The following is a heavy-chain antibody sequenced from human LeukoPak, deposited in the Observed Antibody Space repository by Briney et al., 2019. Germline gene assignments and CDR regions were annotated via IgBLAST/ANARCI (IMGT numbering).Heavy chain of an antibody. J-gene: IGHJ4*02. CDR3: ARGGDWTFDY. CDR1: GFSLGNFE. Sequence: GGSLRLSCGASGFSLGNFEMNWVRQAPGKGLEWVSYINSNGNIIYYADSVKGRITISRDNAKNSLYLQMNGLRAEDTAVYYCARGGDWTFDYWGQGALVTVSS. CDR2: INSNGNII. V-gene: IGHV3-48*03. D-gene: IGHD2-21*02.